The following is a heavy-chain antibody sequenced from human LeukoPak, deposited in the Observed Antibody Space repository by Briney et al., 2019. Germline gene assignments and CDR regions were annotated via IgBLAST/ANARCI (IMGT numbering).Heavy chain of an antibody. V-gene: IGHV3-23*01. J-gene: IGHJ4*02. CDR2: ISGSGGST. D-gene: IGHD5-12*01. Sequence: GGSLRLSCAASGFTFSSYGMSWVRQAPGKGLEWVSAISGSGGSTYYADSVKGRFTISRDNAKNSLYLQMNSLRPEDTALYYCATNGGGDSGYGNFDYWGQGTLVTVSS. CDR1: GFTFSSYG. CDR3: ATNGGGDSGYGNFDY.